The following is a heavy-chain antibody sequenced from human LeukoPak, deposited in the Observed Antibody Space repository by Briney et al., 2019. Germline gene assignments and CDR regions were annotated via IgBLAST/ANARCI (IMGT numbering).Heavy chain of an antibody. CDR1: GGTFSSYA. D-gene: IGHD1-26*01. V-gene: IGHV1-69*04. Sequence: ASVKVSCKASGGTFSSYAISWVRQAPGHGLEWMGRIIPILGIANYAQKFQGRVTITADKSTSTAYMELSSLRSEDTAVYYCARARPIYSGSYHRYYFDYWGQGTLVTVSS. CDR3: ARARPIYSGSYHRYYFDY. CDR2: IIPILGIA. J-gene: IGHJ4*02.